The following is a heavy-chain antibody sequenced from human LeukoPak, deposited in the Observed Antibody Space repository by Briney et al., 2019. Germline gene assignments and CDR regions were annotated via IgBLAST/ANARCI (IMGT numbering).Heavy chain of an antibody. Sequence: GGSLRLSCAASGFTFSSYWMHWVRQAPGKGLVWVSRINSDGSSTSYADSVKGRFTISRDTAKNTLYLQMNSLRAEDTAVYYCAREEDIVVVTAMVDYWGQGTLVTVSS. D-gene: IGHD2-21*02. V-gene: IGHV3-74*01. J-gene: IGHJ4*02. CDR1: GFTFSSYW. CDR3: AREEDIVVVTAMVDY. CDR2: INSDGSST.